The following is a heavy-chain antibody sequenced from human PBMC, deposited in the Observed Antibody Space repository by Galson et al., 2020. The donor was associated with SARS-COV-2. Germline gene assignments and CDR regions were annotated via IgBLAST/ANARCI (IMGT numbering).Heavy chain of an antibody. CDR1: GGSISSYY. V-gene: IGHV4-59*01. CDR3: ARGLGPEGFDP. Sequence: SETLSLTCTVSGGSISSYYWSWIRQPPGKGLEWIGYIYYSGSTNYNPSLKSRVTVSVDTSKNQFSLKLSSVTAADTAVYYCARGLGPEGFDPWGQGTLVTVSS. J-gene: IGHJ5*02. D-gene: IGHD5-12*01. CDR2: IYYSGST.